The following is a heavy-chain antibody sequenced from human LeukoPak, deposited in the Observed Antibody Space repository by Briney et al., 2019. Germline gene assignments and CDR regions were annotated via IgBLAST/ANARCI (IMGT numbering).Heavy chain of an antibody. V-gene: IGHV4-4*07. CDR2: IYPSGST. CDR3: ARTSPRAATFDS. J-gene: IGHJ4*02. Sequence: PSETLSLTCSVSGGSISSYYWSWIRQPAGKGLEWIGRIYPSGSTNYNPSLKSRVTMSVDTSKNQFSLKLSSVTAADTAVYYCARTSPRAATFDSWGQGTMVTVSS. CDR1: GGSISSYY. D-gene: IGHD2-15*01.